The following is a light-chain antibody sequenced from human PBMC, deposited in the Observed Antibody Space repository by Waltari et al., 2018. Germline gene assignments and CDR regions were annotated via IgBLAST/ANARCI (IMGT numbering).Light chain of an antibody. V-gene: IGLV2-11*01. Sequence: QSALTQPRSVSGSPGQSVTIPCTVTSSDVGNYEYVSWYQQHPGKAPKLLIYDVSKRPSGGPDRFSGSKSGNTASLTVSGLQAEDEADYYCCSYAGTYTSWVFGGGTKLTVL. CDR3: CSYAGTYTSWV. J-gene: IGLJ3*02. CDR2: DVS. CDR1: SSDVGNYEY.